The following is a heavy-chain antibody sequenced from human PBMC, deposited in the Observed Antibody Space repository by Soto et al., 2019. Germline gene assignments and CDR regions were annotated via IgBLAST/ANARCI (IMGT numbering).Heavy chain of an antibody. CDR1: GYTFTSYG. Sequence: ASVKVSCKASGYTFTSYGISWVRQAPGQGLEWMGWISAYNGNTNYAQKLQGGVTMTTDTSTSTAYMELRSLRSDDTAVYYCAREIAVAGPTVYYYYYGMDVWGQGTTVTVSS. D-gene: IGHD6-19*01. V-gene: IGHV1-18*04. CDR3: AREIAVAGPTVYYYYYGMDV. CDR2: ISAYNGNT. J-gene: IGHJ6*02.